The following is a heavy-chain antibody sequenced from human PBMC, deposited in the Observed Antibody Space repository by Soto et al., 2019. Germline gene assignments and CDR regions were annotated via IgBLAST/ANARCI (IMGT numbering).Heavy chain of an antibody. V-gene: IGHV1-46*01. Sequence: ASVKVSCKASGYTFTSYYMHWVRQAPGQGLEWMGIINPSGGSTSYAQKFQGRVTMTRDTSTSTVYMELSSLRSEDTAVYYCARGLGDYVWGSYRFGVNYGMDVWGQGTTVTVSS. CDR3: ARGLGDYVWGSYRFGVNYGMDV. CDR1: GYTFTSYY. D-gene: IGHD3-16*02. CDR2: INPSGGST. J-gene: IGHJ6*02.